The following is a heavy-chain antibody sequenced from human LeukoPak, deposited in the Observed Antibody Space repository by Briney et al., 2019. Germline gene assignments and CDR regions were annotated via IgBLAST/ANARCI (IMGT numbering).Heavy chain of an antibody. CDR3: ARDGRSGYEDL. CDR1: GGSIRSGDYY. Sequence: SQTLSLTCTVSGGSIRSGDYYWGWLRQPPGKGLEWIGSIYHVGGTYYNPSLKSRVTISIDTSKNQFSLKLTSVTAADTAIYYCARDGRSGYEDLWGPGTLVTVSS. J-gene: IGHJ5*02. D-gene: IGHD5-12*01. CDR2: IYHVGGT. V-gene: IGHV4-39*07.